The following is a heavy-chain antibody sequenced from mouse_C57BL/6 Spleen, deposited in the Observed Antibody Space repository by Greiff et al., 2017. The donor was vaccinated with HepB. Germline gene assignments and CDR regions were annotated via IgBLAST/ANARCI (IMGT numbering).Heavy chain of an antibody. CDR2: IDPSDSYT. CDR1: GYTFTSYW. D-gene: IGHD2-1*01. Sequence: QVQLQQPGAELVMPGASVKLSCKASGYTFTSYWMHWVKQRPGQGLEWIGEIDPSDSYTNYNQKFKGKSTLTVDKSSSTAYMQLSSLTSEDSAVYYCARGGIYYGNSVGYYFAMRYWGQGTSVTVSS. J-gene: IGHJ4*01. V-gene: IGHV1-69*01. CDR3: ARGGIYYGNSVGYYFAMRY.